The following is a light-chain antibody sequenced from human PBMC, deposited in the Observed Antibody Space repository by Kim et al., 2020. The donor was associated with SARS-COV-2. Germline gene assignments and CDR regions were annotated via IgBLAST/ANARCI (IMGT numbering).Light chain of an antibody. CDR2: QDT. J-gene: IGLJ2*01. CDR3: QVWASTTTV. Sequence: SYELTQPPSVSVSPGQTASITCSGDRLGEKYVSWYQQKPGQSPVVVIYQDTQRPSGIPERFSGSNSGNTATLTISGTQATDEADYYCQVWASTTTVFGGGTQLTVL. CDR1: RLGEKY. V-gene: IGLV3-1*01.